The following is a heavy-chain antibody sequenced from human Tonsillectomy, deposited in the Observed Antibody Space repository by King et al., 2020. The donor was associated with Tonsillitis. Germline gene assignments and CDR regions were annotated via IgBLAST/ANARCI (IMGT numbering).Heavy chain of an antibody. CDR2: ARYSSTYI. CDR3: ARDRETYGSGSYAFDV. D-gene: IGHD3-10*01. V-gene: IGHV3-21*04. CDR1: GFTFSTST. J-gene: IGHJ3*01. Sequence: VQLVESGGGLVKPGGSLRLSCVASGFTFSTSTMNWVRQAPGGGLEWVSLARYSSTYIFEVDSVKGRFTISRDNAKDILYLQMNSLRVEDTAVYYCARDRETYGSGSYAFDVWGQGTMVTVSS.